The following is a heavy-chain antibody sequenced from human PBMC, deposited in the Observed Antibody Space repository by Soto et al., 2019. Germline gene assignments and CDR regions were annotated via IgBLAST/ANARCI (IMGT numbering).Heavy chain of an antibody. CDR1: GFTFSSYA. CDR3: AKMIEAGEIRDAFDI. J-gene: IGHJ3*02. D-gene: IGHD3-22*01. Sequence: GGSLRLSCAASGFTFSSYAMSWVRQAPGKGLEWVSAISGRGGSTYYADSVKGRLTISRDNSKNTLYLQMNSMRAEETAVYYCAKMIEAGEIRDAFDIWGQGTMVTVSS. CDR2: ISGRGGST. V-gene: IGHV3-23*01.